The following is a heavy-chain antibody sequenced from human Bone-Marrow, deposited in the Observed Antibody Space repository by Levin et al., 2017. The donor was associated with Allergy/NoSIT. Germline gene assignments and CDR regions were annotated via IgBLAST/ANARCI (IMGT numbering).Heavy chain of an antibody. V-gene: IGHV4-30-4*01. D-gene: IGHD6-19*01. J-gene: IGHJ4*02. CDR3: ARETYIAEAGTTDY. CDR2: TYYSGTT. Sequence: SQTLSLTCTVSGASISSGEYYWSWIRQTPQKGLEWIGYTYYSGTTYYKPSLRGRISVSVDTSKNPFFLDLRSVTPADTAVYYCARETYIAEAGTTDYWGQGALVTVSS. CDR1: GASISSGEYY.